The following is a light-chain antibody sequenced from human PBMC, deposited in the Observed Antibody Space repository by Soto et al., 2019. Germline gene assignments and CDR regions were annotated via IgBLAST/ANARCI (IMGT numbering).Light chain of an antibody. Sequence: PGATATLSCRASQRVDSYYLAWYQQKPGQAPRLLIYSTSTRATGIPDRFSGSGSGTDFTLTINRLEPEDFAVYYCQQYDNSLYTFGQGTNLEIK. J-gene: IGKJ2*01. V-gene: IGKV3-20*01. CDR1: QRVDSYY. CDR2: STS. CDR3: QQYDNSLYT.